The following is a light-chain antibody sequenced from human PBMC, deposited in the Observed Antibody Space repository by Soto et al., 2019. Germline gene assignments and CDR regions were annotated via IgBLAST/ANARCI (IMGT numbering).Light chain of an antibody. J-gene: IGKJ5*01. V-gene: IGKV3-15*01. CDR3: QQYNNWPPIT. CDR2: GAS. Sequence: EIVLTQSPGTLSLSPGERATLSCRASQSVRSNSAWYQQKPGQAPRLLIYGASTRATGIPARFSGSGSGTEFTLTISSLQSEDFAVYYCQQYNNWPPITFGQGTRLEIK. CDR1: QSVRSN.